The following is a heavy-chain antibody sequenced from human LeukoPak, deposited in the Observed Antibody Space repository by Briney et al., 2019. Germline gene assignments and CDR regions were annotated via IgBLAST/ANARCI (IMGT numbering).Heavy chain of an antibody. J-gene: IGHJ4*02. V-gene: IGHV3-21*01. Sequence: GGSLRLSCVASGFTFSSYTMNWVRQAPGKGLEWVSFISSTGNYIYYADSVKGRFAISRDNAKNSLYLQMNSLRAEDTALYYCARDRDYGSGSYYSYWGQGTLVTVSS. CDR3: ARDRDYGSGSYYSY. CDR1: GFTFSSYT. CDR2: ISSTGNYI. D-gene: IGHD3-10*01.